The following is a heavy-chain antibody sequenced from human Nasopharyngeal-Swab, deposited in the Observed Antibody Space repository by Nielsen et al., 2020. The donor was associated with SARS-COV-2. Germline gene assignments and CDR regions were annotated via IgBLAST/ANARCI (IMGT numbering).Heavy chain of an antibody. J-gene: IGHJ4*02. Sequence: GESLKISCAASGFTLSSYWMHWVRQAPGKGLVWVSRISGDGSNTFYADSVKGRFTISSDNSKNTLYLQMNSLRAEDTAVYYCVKGPPAVIHYFDYWGQGTLVTVSS. D-gene: IGHD2-21*01. CDR3: VKGPPAVIHYFDY. CDR1: GFTLSSYW. V-gene: IGHV3-74*01. CDR2: ISGDGSNT.